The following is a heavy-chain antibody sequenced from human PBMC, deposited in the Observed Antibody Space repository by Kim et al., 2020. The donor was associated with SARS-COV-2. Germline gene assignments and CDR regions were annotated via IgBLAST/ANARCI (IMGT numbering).Heavy chain of an antibody. CDR1: GGSISSYY. CDR3: AREGAYYDILTGYIGEGWFDP. V-gene: IGHV4-59*13. D-gene: IGHD3-9*01. J-gene: IGHJ5*02. CDR2: IYYSGST. Sequence: SETLSLTCTVSGGSISSYYWSWIRQPPGKGLEWIGYIYYSGSTNYNPSLKSRVTISVDTSKNQFSLKLSSVTAADTAVYYCAREGAYYDILTGYIGEGWFDPWGQGTLVTVSS.